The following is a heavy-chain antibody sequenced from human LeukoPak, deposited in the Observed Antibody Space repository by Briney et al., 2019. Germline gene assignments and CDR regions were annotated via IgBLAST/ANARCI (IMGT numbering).Heavy chain of an antibody. D-gene: IGHD6-19*01. Sequence: GGSLRLSCPPSGFTFSDYYMSWIRQAPGKGLEWVSYISSSGSTIYYEDSVKGRFTISRDNAKNSLYLQMNSLRAEDTAVYYCARDVKLQWLVDAFDIWGQGTMVTVSS. CDR3: ARDVKLQWLVDAFDI. CDR2: ISSSGSTI. V-gene: IGHV3-11*04. J-gene: IGHJ3*02. CDR1: GFTFSDYY.